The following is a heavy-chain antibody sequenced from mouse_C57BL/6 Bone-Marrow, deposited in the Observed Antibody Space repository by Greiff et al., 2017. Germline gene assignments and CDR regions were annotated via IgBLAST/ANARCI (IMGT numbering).Heavy chain of an antibody. Sequence: VQLQQSGPELVKPGASVKISCKASGYTFTDYYMNWVKQSHGKSLEWIGDINPNNGGTSYNQKFKGKATLTVDKSSSTAYMELRSLTSEDSAVYYGARSMDGYYYAMDYWGQGTSVTVSS. CDR3: ARSMDGYYYAMDY. V-gene: IGHV1-26*01. J-gene: IGHJ4*01. CDR1: GYTFTDYY. D-gene: IGHD2-3*01. CDR2: INPNNGGT.